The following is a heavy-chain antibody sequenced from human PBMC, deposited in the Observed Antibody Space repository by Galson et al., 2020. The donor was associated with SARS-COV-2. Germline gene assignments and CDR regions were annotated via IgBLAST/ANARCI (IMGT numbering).Heavy chain of an antibody. Sequence: SGPTLVKPTATLTLTCTVSGFSLTNAKVGVSWIRQPPGKALEWLAHIFSEDEKSYSPSLRNRLTISMDTSKNQVFLTLTNVDPVDTATYYCARILPLVRGVVAPNFDYWGQGTLVTVSS. CDR1: GFSLTNAKVG. CDR3: ARILPLVRGVVAPNFDY. CDR2: IFSEDEK. D-gene: IGHD3-10*01. V-gene: IGHV2-26*01. J-gene: IGHJ4*02.